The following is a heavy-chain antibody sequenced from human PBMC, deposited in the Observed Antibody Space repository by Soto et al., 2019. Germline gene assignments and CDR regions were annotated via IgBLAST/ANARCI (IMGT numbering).Heavy chain of an antibody. V-gene: IGHV3-48*02. Sequence: GGSLRLSCAASGFTFSSYSMNWVRQAPGKGLEWVSYISSSSSTIYYADSVKGRFTISRDNAKNSLYLQMNSLRDEDTAVYYCARGGVSSGWYKDDAFDIWGQGTMVTVSS. CDR3: ARGGVSSGWYKDDAFDI. D-gene: IGHD6-19*01. CDR2: ISSSSSTI. CDR1: GFTFSSYS. J-gene: IGHJ3*02.